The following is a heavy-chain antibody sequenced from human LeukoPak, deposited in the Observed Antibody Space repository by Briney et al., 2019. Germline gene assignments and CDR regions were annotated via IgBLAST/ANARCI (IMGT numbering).Heavy chain of an antibody. CDR2: IYYSGST. J-gene: IGHJ4*02. CDR1: GGSISSYY. CDR3: AREPSGGLTGYLY. Sequence: SETLSLTCTVSGGSISSYYWSWIRQPSGKGLEWIGYIYYSGSTNYNPSLKSRVTISVDTSKNQFSLKLSSVTAADTAVYYCAREPSGGLTGYLYWGQGTLVTVSS. D-gene: IGHD3-9*01. V-gene: IGHV4-59*01.